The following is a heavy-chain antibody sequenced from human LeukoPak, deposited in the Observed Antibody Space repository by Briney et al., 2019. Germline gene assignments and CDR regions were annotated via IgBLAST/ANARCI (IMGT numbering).Heavy chain of an antibody. CDR2: INHSGST. J-gene: IGHJ4*02. D-gene: IGHD6-19*01. CDR1: GGSFSGYY. CDR3: ARDYVGVAGTFDY. Sequence: TPSETLSLTCAVYGGSFSGYYWSWIRQPPGKGLEWIGEINHSGSTNYNPSLKSRATISLDTSKNQFSLRLSSVTAADTAVYYCARDYVGVAGTFDYWGQGTLVTVSS. V-gene: IGHV4-34*01.